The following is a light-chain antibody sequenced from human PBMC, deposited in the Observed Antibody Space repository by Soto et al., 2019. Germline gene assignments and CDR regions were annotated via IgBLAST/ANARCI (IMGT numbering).Light chain of an antibody. CDR3: QQRTNWPLT. V-gene: IGKV3-11*01. J-gene: IGKJ4*01. Sequence: EIVLTQSPATLSLSPGERATLSCRASQSVSRYLAWYQQRPGQAPRLLIYDASNRATGVPARFSGTGSGTDFNLTISSLEPEDFEVYYCQQRTNWPLTFGGGTKVEIK. CDR2: DAS. CDR1: QSVSRY.